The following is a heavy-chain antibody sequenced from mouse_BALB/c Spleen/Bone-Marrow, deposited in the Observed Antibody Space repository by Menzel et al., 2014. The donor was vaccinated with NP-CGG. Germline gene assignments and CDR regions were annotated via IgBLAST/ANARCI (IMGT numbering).Heavy chain of an antibody. CDR2: INPSNGRS. J-gene: IGHJ4*01. Sequence: QVQLQQSGAELVKPGASVKLSCKASGYTFTSHWMHWVKQRPGQGLEWIGEINPSNGRSNYNEKFRSKATLTVDKSSSTAHMQLSSLTSEDSAVYYCARRGNYGAMDYWGQGTSVTVSS. V-gene: IGHV1S81*02. CDR1: GYTFTSHW. CDR3: ARRGNYGAMDY. D-gene: IGHD2-1*01.